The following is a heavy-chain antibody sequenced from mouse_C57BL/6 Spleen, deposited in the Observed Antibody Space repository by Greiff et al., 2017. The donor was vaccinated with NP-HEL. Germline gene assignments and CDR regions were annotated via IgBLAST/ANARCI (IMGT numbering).Heavy chain of an antibody. CDR2: IRSKSNNYAT. V-gene: IGHV10-1*01. CDR1: GFSFNTYA. D-gene: IGHD2-2*01. Sequence: EVKLMESGGGLVQPKGSLKLSCAASGFSFNTYAMNWVRQAPGKGLEWVARIRSKSNNYATYYADSVKDRFTISRDDSESMLYLQMNNLKTEDTAMYYCVRGGYDRGFAYWGQGTLVTVSA. CDR3: VRGGYDRGFAY. J-gene: IGHJ3*01.